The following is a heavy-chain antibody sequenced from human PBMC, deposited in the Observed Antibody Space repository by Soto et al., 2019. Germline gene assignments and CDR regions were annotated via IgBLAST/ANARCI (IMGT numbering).Heavy chain of an antibody. CDR2: ISSSSSTI. CDR1: GFTFSSYS. J-gene: IGHJ4*02. CDR3: AKMASYDILTGAKTY. D-gene: IGHD3-9*01. V-gene: IGHV3-48*01. Sequence: GGSLRLSCAASGFTFSSYSMNWVRQAPGKGLEWVSYISSSSSTIYYADSVKGRFTISRDNAKNSLYLQMNSLRAEDTAVYYCAKMASYDILTGAKTYWGQGTLVTVSS.